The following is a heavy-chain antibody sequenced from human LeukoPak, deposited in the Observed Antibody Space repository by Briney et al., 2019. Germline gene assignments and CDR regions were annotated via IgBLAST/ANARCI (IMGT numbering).Heavy chain of an antibody. D-gene: IGHD2-8*01. CDR1: GGSISSYY. V-gene: IGHV4-59*01. CDR3: GRTNSIPSLKSRVTISVDTSKNQFALTLSYETAAETAVYDCAREGNSGYYYDPRYFDY. Sequence: SETLSLTCTVSGGSISSYYWSWIRQPPGKGLEWVGYIYDGGSTNYNPSLKSRFTISRDTSKNQFSLNVSSVTAADTAVYYCGRTNSIPSLKSRVTISVDTSKNQFALTLSYETAAETAVYDCAREGNSGYYYDPRYFDYWGQGTLVTVSS. J-gene: IGHJ4*02. CDR2: IYDGGST.